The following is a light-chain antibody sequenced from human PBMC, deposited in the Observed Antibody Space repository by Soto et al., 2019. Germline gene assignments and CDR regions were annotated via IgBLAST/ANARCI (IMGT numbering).Light chain of an antibody. J-gene: IGLJ2*01. CDR1: SSDVGGYNA. Sequence: QSALTQPPSASGSPGQSVTISCTGTSSDVGGYNAVSWYQQHPGKVPKLVIYEVSKRPSGVPDRFSGSKSGNTASLTVSGLRAEDEADYYCSSHAGSINVVFGGGTKVTVL. CDR2: EVS. V-gene: IGLV2-8*01. CDR3: SSHAGSINVV.